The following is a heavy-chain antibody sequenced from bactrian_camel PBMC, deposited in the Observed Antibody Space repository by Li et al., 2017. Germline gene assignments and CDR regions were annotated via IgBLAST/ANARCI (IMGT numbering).Heavy chain of an antibody. CDR1: GYPNSRNC. CDR2: ISPGGSRT. J-gene: IGHJ6*01. D-gene: IGHD6*01. V-gene: IGHV3S40*01. CDR3: AADPRGDGSWLLMTQSFDS. Sequence: DVQLVESGGGSVQAGGFVRLSCQVSGYPNSRNCMGWFRQVSGKERERVAAISPGGSRTYYADSVKDRFTISRDNAKNTVYLQMNSLKPEDTAMYYCAADPRGDGSWLLMTQSFDSWGQGTQVTVS.